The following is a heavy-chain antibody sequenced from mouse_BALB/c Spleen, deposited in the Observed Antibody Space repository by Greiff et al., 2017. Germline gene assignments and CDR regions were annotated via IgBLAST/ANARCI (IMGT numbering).Heavy chain of an antibody. CDR2: IRNKANGYTT. D-gene: IGHD2-14*01. CDR3: ARGYEDY. V-gene: IGHV7-3*02. CDR1: GFTFTDYY. J-gene: IGHJ2*01. Sequence: EVKVVESGGGLVQPGGSLRLSCATSGFTFTDYYMSWVRQPPGKALEWLGFIRNKANGYTTEYSASVKGRFTISRDNSQSILYLQMNTLRAEDSATYYCARGYEDYWGQGTTLTVSS.